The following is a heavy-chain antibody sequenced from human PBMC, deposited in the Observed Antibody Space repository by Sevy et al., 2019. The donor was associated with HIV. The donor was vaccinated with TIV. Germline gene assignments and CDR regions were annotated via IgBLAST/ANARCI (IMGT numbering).Heavy chain of an antibody. Sequence: GGSLRLSCAASGFTFSNYDMNWVRQAPGKGVEWVSYISRDSSHIYYADSVKGRLTISRDNAKNSLYVQMNRRRADDTAVYYCAREGGYTDQGMDVWGQGTTVTVSS. D-gene: IGHD5-12*01. J-gene: IGHJ6*02. CDR2: ISRDSSHI. CDR1: GFTFSNYD. V-gene: IGHV3-48*01. CDR3: AREGGYTDQGMDV.